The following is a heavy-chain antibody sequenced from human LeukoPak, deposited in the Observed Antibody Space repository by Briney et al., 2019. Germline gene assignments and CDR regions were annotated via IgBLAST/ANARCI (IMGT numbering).Heavy chain of an antibody. CDR3: ARGLIAVAGIQFDY. CDR2: INTDGSAT. J-gene: IGHJ4*02. D-gene: IGHD6-19*01. V-gene: IGHV3-74*01. Sequence: GGSLRLSCAASGFTFSTSWMHWVRQDPGKGLVWVSRINTDGSATNYADSVKGRFTISRDNAKNTLYLQMNSLRAEDTAVYYCARGLIAVAGIQFDYWGQGTLVTVSS. CDR1: GFTFSTSW.